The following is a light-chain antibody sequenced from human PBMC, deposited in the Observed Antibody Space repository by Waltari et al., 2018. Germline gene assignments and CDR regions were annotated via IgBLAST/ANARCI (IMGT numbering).Light chain of an antibody. CDR3: VQTLQSPPAYT. V-gene: IGKV2-28*01. CDR1: QSLLHSNGHNY. J-gene: IGKJ2*01. CDR2: LGS. Sequence: DIVMTQSPLSLPVTPGEPASISCKSSQSLLHSNGHNYLDWLLQKPGQSPQVLIYLGSNRASGVPDRFRGSGSGTDFTLKISRVEAEDVGVYYCVQTLQSPPAYTFGQGTKLEIK.